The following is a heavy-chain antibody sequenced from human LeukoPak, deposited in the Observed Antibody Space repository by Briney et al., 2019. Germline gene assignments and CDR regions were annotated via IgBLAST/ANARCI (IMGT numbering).Heavy chain of an antibody. V-gene: IGHV3-21*04. CDR2: ISSSSSYI. CDR3: ERDRDSSRLPDYFDY. J-gene: IGHJ4*02. Sequence: GGSLRLSCAASGFIFNTYSMNCLRQAPEKGLECVSYISSSSSYIYSAHSVKGRFIISIDNTKNTLHLQMNRLRAEDTAVYYCERDRDSSRLPDYFDYWGQGTLVSVSS. CDR1: GFIFNTYS. D-gene: IGHD2-15*01.